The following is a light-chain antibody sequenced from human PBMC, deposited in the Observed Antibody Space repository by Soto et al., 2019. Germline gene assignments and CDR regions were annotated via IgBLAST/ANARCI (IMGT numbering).Light chain of an antibody. V-gene: IGKV3-20*01. CDR3: QQYGSSPLT. CDR1: ESVSDNY. Sequence: EIVLTQSPGTLSLSPGERATLSCRASESVSDNYLAWYQQRSGQAPRLVIYGASSRASAVPDRFSGSGSGADFTLTISRLEPEDFAVYYCQQYGSSPLTCGGGTKVEIK. J-gene: IGKJ4*01. CDR2: GAS.